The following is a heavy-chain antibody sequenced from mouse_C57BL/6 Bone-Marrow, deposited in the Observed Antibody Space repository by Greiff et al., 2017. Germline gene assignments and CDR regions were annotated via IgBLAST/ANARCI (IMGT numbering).Heavy chain of an antibody. CDR1: GYTFTSYW. D-gene: IGHD2-3*01. Sequence: QVQLQQPGAELVMPGASVKLSCKASGYTFTSYWMHWVKQRPGQGLEWIGEIDPSDSYTNYNQKFKGKSTLTVDTSSSTAYMQLSSLTSEDSAVYYCAREAVDGYYPLNYFDYWGQGTTLTVSS. CDR2: IDPSDSYT. J-gene: IGHJ2*01. V-gene: IGHV1-69*01. CDR3: AREAVDGYYPLNYFDY.